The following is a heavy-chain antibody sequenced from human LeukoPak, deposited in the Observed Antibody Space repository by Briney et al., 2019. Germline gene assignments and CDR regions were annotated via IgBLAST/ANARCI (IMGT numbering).Heavy chain of an antibody. V-gene: IGHV1-46*01. CDR1: GYTFTSYY. J-gene: IGHJ3*01. Sequence: ASVKVSCKASGYTFTSYYMHWVRQAPGQGLEWMGIINPSGGSTSYAQKFQGRVTMTRDTSTSTVYMELSSLRSEDTAVYYCARGYLPNGRGGADCYSFWGQGTMVTVSS. CDR2: INPSGGST. D-gene: IGHD2-21*02. CDR3: ARGYLPNGRGGADCYSF.